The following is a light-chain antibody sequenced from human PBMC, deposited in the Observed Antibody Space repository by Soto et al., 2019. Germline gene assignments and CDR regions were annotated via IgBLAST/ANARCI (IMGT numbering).Light chain of an antibody. CDR2: GN. J-gene: IGLJ3*02. CDR3: CSYAGAYTWM. CDR1: SNNVGSYA. Sequence: QSVLTQEASVSGTVGQKVTLSCTGNSNNVGSYAVGWYQQISHGAPKTVMFGNSLPSGIPDRFSGSKSGNTASLTISGLQAEDEADYYCCSYAGAYTWMFGGGTKVTVL. V-gene: IGLV2-11*01.